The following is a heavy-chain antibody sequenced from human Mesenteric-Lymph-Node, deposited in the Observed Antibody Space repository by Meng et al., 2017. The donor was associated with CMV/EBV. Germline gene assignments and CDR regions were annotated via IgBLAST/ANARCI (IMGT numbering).Heavy chain of an antibody. V-gene: IGHV3-64*02. Sequence: GGSLRLSCAASGFTFSSYAMHWVRQAPGKGLEYVSAISSNGGSTYYADSVKGRFTISRDNSKNTLYLQMGSLRAEDMAVYYCARESIPGNLPATDTWFDPWGQGTLVTVSS. D-gene: IGHD2-2*01. J-gene: IGHJ5*02. CDR1: GFTFSSYA. CDR2: ISSNGGST. CDR3: ARESIPGNLPATDTWFDP.